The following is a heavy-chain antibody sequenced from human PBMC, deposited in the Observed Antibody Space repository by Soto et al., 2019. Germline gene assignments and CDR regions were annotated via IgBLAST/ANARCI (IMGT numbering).Heavy chain of an antibody. D-gene: IGHD6-13*01. CDR3: ARDLSSYSSSWYPFDY. J-gene: IGHJ4*02. CDR2: ISAYNGNT. CDR1: GYTFTSYG. V-gene: IGHV1-18*01. Sequence: ASVKVSCKASGYTFTSYGISWVRQAPGQGLEWMGWISAYNGNTNYAQKLQGRVTMTTDTSTSTAYMGLRSLRSDDTAVYYCARDLSSYSSSWYPFDYWGQGTLVTVSS.